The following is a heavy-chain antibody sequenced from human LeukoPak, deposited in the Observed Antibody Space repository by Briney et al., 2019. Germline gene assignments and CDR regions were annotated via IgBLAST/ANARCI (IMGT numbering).Heavy chain of an antibody. J-gene: IGHJ4*02. D-gene: IGHD1-26*01. Sequence: SETLSLTCTVSGGSISSYYWSWIRQPPGKGLEWIGYFHDSRGPNYNPSLRSRASISIDTSKSQFSLELGSVTAADTAVYYCARGDPTGRPGIALDYWAQGTLVTVSS. V-gene: IGHV4-59*01. CDR1: GGSISSYY. CDR2: FHDSRGP. CDR3: ARGDPTGRPGIALDY.